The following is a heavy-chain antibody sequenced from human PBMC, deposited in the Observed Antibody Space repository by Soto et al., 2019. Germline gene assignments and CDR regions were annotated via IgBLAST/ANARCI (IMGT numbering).Heavy chain of an antibody. CDR3: AKEPRHQWELAT. CDR2: ISYDGSNK. Sequence: GGSLRLSCAASGFTFSSYGMHWVRQAPGKGLEWVAVISYDGSNKYYADSVKGRFTISRDNSKNTLYLQMSSLRAEDTAVYYCAKEPRHQWELATWGQGTLVTVSS. D-gene: IGHD1-26*01. V-gene: IGHV3-30*18. J-gene: IGHJ5*02. CDR1: GFTFSSYG.